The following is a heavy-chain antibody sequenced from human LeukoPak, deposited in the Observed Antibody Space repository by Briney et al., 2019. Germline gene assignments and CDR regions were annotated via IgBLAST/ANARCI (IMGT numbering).Heavy chain of an antibody. CDR2: IKQDGSEK. J-gene: IGHJ6*03. CDR1: GFTFSSYW. D-gene: IGHD6-13*01. V-gene: IGHV3-7*01. CDR3: ARYSSSWSSYYYYYMDV. Sequence: GGSLRLSCAASGFTFSSYWMSWVRQAPGKGLEWVANIKQDGSEKYYVDSVKGRFTISRDNAKSSLYLQMNSLRAEDTAVYYCARYSSSWSSYYYYYMDVWGKGTTVTVSS.